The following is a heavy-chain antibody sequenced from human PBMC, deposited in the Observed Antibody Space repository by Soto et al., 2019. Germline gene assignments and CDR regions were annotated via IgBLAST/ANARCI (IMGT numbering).Heavy chain of an antibody. CDR2: INSDGSST. V-gene: IGHV3-74*01. D-gene: IGHD2-15*01. J-gene: IGHJ4*02. CDR3: VRTSLVVAAATREDY. CDR1: GFTFSSSW. Sequence: EVQLVESGGGLVQPGGSLRLSCAASGFTFSSSWMHWVRQAPGKGLVWVSRINSDGSSTSYADSVKGRFTTSRDNAKNTLYLQMNSRRAEDTAVYYCVRTSLVVAAATREDYWGQGTLVTVSS.